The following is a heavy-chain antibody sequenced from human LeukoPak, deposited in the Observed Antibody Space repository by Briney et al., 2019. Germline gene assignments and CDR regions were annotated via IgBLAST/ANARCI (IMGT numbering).Heavy chain of an antibody. Sequence: ASVKVSCKASGYTFTSYDTNWVRQAPGQGLEWMGWINPNSGGTNYAQKFQDRVTMTRDTSISTAYMELSSLTFDDTAVYYCARGPYSSGWYLDYWGQGTLVTVSS. J-gene: IGHJ4*02. CDR3: ARGPYSSGWYLDY. V-gene: IGHV1-2*02. D-gene: IGHD6-19*01. CDR1: GYTFTSYD. CDR2: INPNSGGT.